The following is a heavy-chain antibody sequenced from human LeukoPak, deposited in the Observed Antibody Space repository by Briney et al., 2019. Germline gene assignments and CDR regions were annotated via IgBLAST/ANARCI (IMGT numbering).Heavy chain of an antibody. CDR3: ARQTASSWYVIQH. Sequence: PSETLSLTCTVSGGSISSSSYYWGWIRQPPGKGLEWIGSIYYSGSTYYNPSLKSRVTISVDTSKNQFSLKLSSVTAADTAVYYCARQTASSWYVIQHWGQGTLFTVSS. CDR2: IYYSGST. V-gene: IGHV4-39*01. D-gene: IGHD6-13*01. CDR1: GGSISSSSYY. J-gene: IGHJ1*01.